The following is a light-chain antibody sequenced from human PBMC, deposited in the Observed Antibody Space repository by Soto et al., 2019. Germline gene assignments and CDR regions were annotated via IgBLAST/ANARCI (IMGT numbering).Light chain of an antibody. CDR1: LSVSSY. V-gene: IGKV3-15*01. CDR2: GDY. J-gene: IGKJ5*01. Sequence: SGGTSLSVSSYLAWYQQKHGQATRIIIYGDYTRATAIPARFSGSGSGTEFTLTIRSMQSEDFAVYYCQKYNNWHITCGHGQRRALK. CDR3: QKYNNWHIT.